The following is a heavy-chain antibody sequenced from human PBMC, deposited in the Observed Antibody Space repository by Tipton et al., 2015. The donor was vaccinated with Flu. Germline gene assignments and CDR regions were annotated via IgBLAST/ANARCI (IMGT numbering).Heavy chain of an antibody. Sequence: PGLVKPSETLSLTCTVSGDSISSYYWNWIRQPPGKGLEWIGHVYYSGTTNYNPSLKSRVTTSVDTSKTQFSLKLRSVTAADTAVYYCARLSYYDVDLKNFYFDYWGQGALVTVSS. V-gene: IGHV4-59*08. D-gene: IGHD3-10*02. CDR1: GDSISSYY. CDR3: ARLSYYDVDLKNFYFDY. J-gene: IGHJ4*02. CDR2: VYYSGTT.